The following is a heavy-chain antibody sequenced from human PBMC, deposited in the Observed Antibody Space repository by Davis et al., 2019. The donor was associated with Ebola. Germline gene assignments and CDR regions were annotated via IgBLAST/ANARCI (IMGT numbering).Heavy chain of an antibody. V-gene: IGHV1-18*01. CDR3: ARVTKVDDFWSDYYYPFDH. Sequence: ASVKVSCKASGFTFTNYGISWVRQAPGQGLEWMGWISADNGNTDYAQNLQDRVSMTTDTSTTTAYMELKSLTSDDTAVYYCARVTKVDDFWSDYYYPFDHWGQGTLVTVSS. CDR2: ISADNGNT. CDR1: GFTFTNYG. J-gene: IGHJ4*02. D-gene: IGHD3-3*01.